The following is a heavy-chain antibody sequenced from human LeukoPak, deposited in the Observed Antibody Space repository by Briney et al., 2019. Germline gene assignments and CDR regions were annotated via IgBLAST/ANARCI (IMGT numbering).Heavy chain of an antibody. CDR1: GDSISSGSYC. CDR3: TRQNPPYNEVDS. D-gene: IGHD1-14*01. J-gene: IGHJ4*02. CDR2: ISYNGDT. Sequence: SETLSLTCPVSGDSISSGSYCWNWVRQPAGKRLEWLAYISYNGDTNYNPSLKGRVSLSMDMSKNQFSLRLRSVTAADTAMYFCTRQNPPYNEVDSWGQGTLVTVSS. V-gene: IGHV4-61*10.